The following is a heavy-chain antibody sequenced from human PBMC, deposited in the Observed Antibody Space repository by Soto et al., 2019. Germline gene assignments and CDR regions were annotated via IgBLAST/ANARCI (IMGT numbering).Heavy chain of an antibody. V-gene: IGHV3-30*04. CDR1: GITFSNSA. Sequence: GGSLRLSCAVSGITFSNSAMHWVRQAPGKGLDWVAFISYDGKNQYYADSVKGRFTISRDNSRNTLYLQMNSLRAEDTAIYYCAREPGVSSGWYVDYWGQGTLVTVSS. J-gene: IGHJ4*02. CDR3: AREPGVSSGWYVDY. D-gene: IGHD6-19*01. CDR2: ISYDGKNQ.